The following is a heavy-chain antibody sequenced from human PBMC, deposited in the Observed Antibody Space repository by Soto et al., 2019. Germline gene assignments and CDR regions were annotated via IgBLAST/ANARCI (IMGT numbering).Heavy chain of an antibody. Sequence: GASVKGSCKAPGDTFTSCYLNWVRQAPGQGLEWMGCINPHGGSTKNAQKFQGIITMTRDTSRRTVYMELGSLRSDDTAIYYCARSAGGNFGIIIEGSNWFDPWGQGTLVTVSS. CDR2: INPHGGST. CDR3: ARSAGGNFGIIIEGSNWFDP. V-gene: IGHV1-46*01. CDR1: GDTFTSCY. D-gene: IGHD3-3*01. J-gene: IGHJ5*02.